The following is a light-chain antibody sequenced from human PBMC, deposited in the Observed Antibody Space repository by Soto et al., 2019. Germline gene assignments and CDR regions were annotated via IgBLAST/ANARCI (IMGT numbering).Light chain of an antibody. V-gene: IGKV3-20*01. J-gene: IGKJ1*01. CDR1: QTVSSNY. Sequence: EIVLTQSPGTLSLSPGEGATLSCWASQTVSSNYLAWYQQKPGQAPRLLIYGASSRATGIPDRFSGSGSGTDFTLTISRLEPEDFAVYYCQQYGSSPPWTFGQGTRWIS. CDR2: GAS. CDR3: QQYGSSPPWT.